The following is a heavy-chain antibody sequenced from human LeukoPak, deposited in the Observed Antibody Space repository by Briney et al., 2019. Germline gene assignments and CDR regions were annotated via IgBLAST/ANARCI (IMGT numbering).Heavy chain of an antibody. Sequence: GGSLRLSCAASGFTFSSYGMHWVRQAPGKGLEWVAVIWYDGSNKYYADSVKGRFTISRDNSKNTLYLQMNGLRAEDTAVYYCAKDRAAGTYYFDYWGQGTLVTVSS. D-gene: IGHD6-13*01. CDR3: AKDRAAGTYYFDY. CDR2: IWYDGSNK. CDR1: GFTFSSYG. V-gene: IGHV3-33*06. J-gene: IGHJ4*02.